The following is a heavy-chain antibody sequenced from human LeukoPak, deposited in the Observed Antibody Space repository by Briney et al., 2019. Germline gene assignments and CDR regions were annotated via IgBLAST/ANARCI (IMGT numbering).Heavy chain of an antibody. CDR2: VYYSGST. CDR3: ARIFAYGSGSYYQFDY. D-gene: IGHD3-10*01. CDR1: GGSVSSGSYY. V-gene: IGHV4-61*01. J-gene: IGHJ4*02. Sequence: SETLSLTCTVSGGSVSSGSYYWSWIRQPPGKGLEWIGYVYYSGSTNCNPSLKSRVTISVDTSKNQFSLKLTSVSAADTAVYYCARIFAYGSGSYYQFDYWGQGTLVTVSS.